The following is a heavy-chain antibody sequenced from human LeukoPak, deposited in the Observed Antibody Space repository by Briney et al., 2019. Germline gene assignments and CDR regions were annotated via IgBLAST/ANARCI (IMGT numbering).Heavy chain of an antibody. Sequence: PGRSLRLSCAASGFTFSSYAMHWVRQAPGKGLEWVAVISYDGSNKYYADSVKGRFTISRDNSKNTLYLQMNSLRAEDTAVYYCAREGAGRAFDIWGQGTMVTVSS. CDR3: AREGAGRAFDI. J-gene: IGHJ3*02. CDR2: ISYDGSNK. CDR1: GFTFSSYA. V-gene: IGHV3-30*14. D-gene: IGHD6-19*01.